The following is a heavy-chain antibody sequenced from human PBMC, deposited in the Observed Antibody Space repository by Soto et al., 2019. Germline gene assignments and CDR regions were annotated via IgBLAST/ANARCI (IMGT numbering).Heavy chain of an antibody. CDR3: TTALRPSSSWYGGFFDY. Sequence: GGSLRLSCAASGFTFSNAWMSWVRQAPGKGLEWVGRIKSKTDGGTTDYAAPVKGRFTISRDDSKNTLYLQMNSLKTEDTAVYYCTTALRPSSSWYGGFFDYWGQGTLVTVSS. CDR2: IKSKTDGGTT. D-gene: IGHD6-13*01. V-gene: IGHV3-15*01. CDR1: GFTFSNAW. J-gene: IGHJ4*02.